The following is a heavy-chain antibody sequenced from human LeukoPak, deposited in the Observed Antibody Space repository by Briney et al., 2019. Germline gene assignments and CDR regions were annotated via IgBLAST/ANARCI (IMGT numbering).Heavy chain of an antibody. CDR2: IRRKTEGGTT. Sequence: GGSLRLSSAASLFTLSNSCMRWVRQAPGKGLEWVGRIRRKTEGGTTEYAAPVKGRFTISRDDSKNTLYLQMNSLKTEDTAVYYCAKCDTSVNSEFWGQGALVTVSS. J-gene: IGHJ4*02. D-gene: IGHD5-18*01. CDR1: LFTLSNSC. CDR3: AKCDTSVNSEF. V-gene: IGHV3-15*01.